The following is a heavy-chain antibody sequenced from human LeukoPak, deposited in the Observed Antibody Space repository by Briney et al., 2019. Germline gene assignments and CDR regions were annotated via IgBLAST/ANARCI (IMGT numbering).Heavy chain of an antibody. J-gene: IGHJ3*02. V-gene: IGHV3-48*03. CDR2: ISSSGSTI. CDR3: AREDSSGHPYAFDI. Sequence: SGGSLRLSCAASGFTFSSYEMNWVRQAPGKGLEWVSYISSSGSTIYYADSVKGRFTISRDNAKNSLYLQMNSLRVEDTAVYYCAREDSSGHPYAFDIWGQGTMVTVSS. CDR1: GFTFSSYE. D-gene: IGHD3-22*01.